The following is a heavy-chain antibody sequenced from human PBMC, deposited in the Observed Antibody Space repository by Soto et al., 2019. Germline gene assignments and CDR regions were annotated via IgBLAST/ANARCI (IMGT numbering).Heavy chain of an antibody. CDR2: IIPIFGTA. CDR1: GGTFSSYA. J-gene: IGHJ6*02. D-gene: IGHD2-15*01. V-gene: IGHV1-69*01. CDR3: ARGGPDCSGGSCYLSGMDV. Sequence: QVQLVQSGAEVKKPGSSVKVSCKASGGTFSSYAISWVRQAPGQGLEWMGGIIPIFGTANHAQKFQGRVTITADETTSTAYMELSSLRSEDTAVYYCARGGPDCSGGSCYLSGMDVWGQGTTVTVS.